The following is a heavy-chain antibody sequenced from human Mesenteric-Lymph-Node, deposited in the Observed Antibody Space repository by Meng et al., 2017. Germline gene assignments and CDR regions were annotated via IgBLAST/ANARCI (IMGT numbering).Heavy chain of an antibody. CDR1: GGSFSGYY. Sequence: GSLRLSCAVYGGSFSGYYWSWIRQPPGKGLEWIGEINHSGSTNYNPSLKSRVTISVDTSKNQFSLKLSSVTAADTAVYYCARGRGFGANIANWYFDLWGRGTLVTVSS. CDR2: INHSGST. CDR3: ARGRGFGANIANWYFDL. J-gene: IGHJ2*01. D-gene: IGHD3-3*01. V-gene: IGHV4-34*01.